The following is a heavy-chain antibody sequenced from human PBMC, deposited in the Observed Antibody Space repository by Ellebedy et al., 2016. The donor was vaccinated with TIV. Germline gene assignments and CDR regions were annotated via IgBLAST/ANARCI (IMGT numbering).Heavy chain of an antibody. J-gene: IGHJ6*04. CDR3: ARERLMDV. CDR2: IKEDGSEK. D-gene: IGHD3-16*01. CDR1: GFTFNRHY. Sequence: GESLKISCAASGFTFNRHYMSWVRLAPGKGLGWVGTIKEDGSEKYYADSVKGRFTISRDNAENSRYLQMNSLRAGDTTVYYCARERLMDVWGKGTTVTVSS. V-gene: IGHV3-7*01.